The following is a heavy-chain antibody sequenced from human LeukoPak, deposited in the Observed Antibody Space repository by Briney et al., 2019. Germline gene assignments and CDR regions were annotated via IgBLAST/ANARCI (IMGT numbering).Heavy chain of an antibody. Sequence: ASVKVSCKTSGYTSISYDINWVRQATGQGLEWMGWMNPNSGITGYAQKFQGRVSMTRNTSIGTAYMELSSLKSEDTAVYYCARGLYYYDSNGRTPYDYWGQGTLVTVSS. V-gene: IGHV1-8*01. J-gene: IGHJ4*02. CDR2: MNPNSGIT. D-gene: IGHD3-22*01. CDR3: ARGLYYYDSNGRTPYDY. CDR1: GYTSISYD.